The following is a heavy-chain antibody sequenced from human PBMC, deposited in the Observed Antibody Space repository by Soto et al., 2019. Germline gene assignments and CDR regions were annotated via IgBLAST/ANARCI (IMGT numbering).Heavy chain of an antibody. D-gene: IGHD7-27*01. Sequence: SETLSLTCAVYGGSFSGYYWSWIRQPPGKGLEWIGEINHSGSTNYNPSLKSRVNISVDTSKNQFSLKLSSVTAADTAVYYCARDWVSYYYYGMDVWGQGTTVTVSS. CDR2: INHSGST. V-gene: IGHV4-34*01. CDR3: ARDWVSYYYYGMDV. CDR1: GGSFSGYY. J-gene: IGHJ6*02.